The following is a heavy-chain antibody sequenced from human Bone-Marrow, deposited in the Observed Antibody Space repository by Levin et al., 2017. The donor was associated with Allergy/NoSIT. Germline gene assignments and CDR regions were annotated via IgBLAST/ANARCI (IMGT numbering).Heavy chain of an antibody. Sequence: SETLSLTCTVSGGSISSGDYYWSWIRQPPGKGLEWIGYIYYSGSTYYNPSLKSRVTISVDTSKNQFSLKLSSVTAADTAVYYCARALLLWVGELFYWGQGTLVTVSS. CDR2: IYYSGST. V-gene: IGHV4-30-4*01. J-gene: IGHJ4*02. D-gene: IGHD3-10*01. CDR1: GGSISSGDYY. CDR3: ARALLLWVGELFY.